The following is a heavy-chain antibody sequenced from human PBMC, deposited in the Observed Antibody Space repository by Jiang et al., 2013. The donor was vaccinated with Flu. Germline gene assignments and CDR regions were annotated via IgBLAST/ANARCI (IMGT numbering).Heavy chain of an antibody. CDR3: ARDEVVEVAGGEHDYAYHGMDV. CDR1: GYIFSNHA. CDR2: LNTDTGNP. D-gene: IGHD6-19*01. Sequence: QSGSELKKPGASVNVSCKASGYIFSNHAMNWVRQAPGQGLEWMGWLNTDTGNPTYAQGFTGRFVFSMDASASTALLQISSLETEDSAIYYCARDEVVEVAGGEHDYAYHGMDVWGQGTTVT. J-gene: IGHJ6*02. V-gene: IGHV7-4-1*02.